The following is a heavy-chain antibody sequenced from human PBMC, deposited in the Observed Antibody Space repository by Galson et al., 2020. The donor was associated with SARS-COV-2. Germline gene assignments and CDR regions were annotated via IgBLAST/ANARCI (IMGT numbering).Heavy chain of an antibody. J-gene: IGHJ6*02. V-gene: IGHV3-48*01. CDR2: ISSSSSTI. CDR3: ARETTSDPYYYYYGMDV. Sequence: GGSLRLSCAASGFTFSSYSMNWVRQAPGKGLERVSYISSSSSTIYYADTVKVRFTISRDNAKNPRYLQINSLRAEDRAVYDCARETTSDPYYYYYGMDVWGQGTTVTVSS. CDR1: GFTFSSYS.